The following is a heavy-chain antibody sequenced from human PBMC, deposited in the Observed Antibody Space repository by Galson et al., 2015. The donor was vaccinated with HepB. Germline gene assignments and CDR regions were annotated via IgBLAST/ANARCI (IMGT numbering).Heavy chain of an antibody. V-gene: IGHV1-8*01. CDR1: GYTFTSYD. Sequence: SVKVSCKASGYTFTSYDINWVRQATGQGLEWMGWMNPNSGNTGYAQKFQGRVTMTRNTSISTAYMELSSLRSEDTAVYYCARGLGKWLRRTRSDYYYMDVWGKGTTVTVSS. CDR3: ARGLGKWLRRTRSDYYYMDV. D-gene: IGHD5-12*01. CDR2: MNPNSGNT. J-gene: IGHJ6*03.